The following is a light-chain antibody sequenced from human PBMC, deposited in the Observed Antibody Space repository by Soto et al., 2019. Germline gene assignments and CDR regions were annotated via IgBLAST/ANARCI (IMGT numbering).Light chain of an antibody. CDR2: AAS. CDR1: QSISSY. J-gene: IGKJ1*01. Sequence: DIQMTQSPSSLSASVRDRVTITCRASQSISSYLNWYQQKPGKAPKLLIYAASSLQSGVPSRFSGSGSGTDFTLTTSSLHPEDFATYYCQQSYSTPRTFGQGTKVEIK. CDR3: QQSYSTPRT. V-gene: IGKV1-39*01.